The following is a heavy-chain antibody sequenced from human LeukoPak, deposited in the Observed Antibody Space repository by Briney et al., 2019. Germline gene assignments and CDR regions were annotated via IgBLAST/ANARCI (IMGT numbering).Heavy chain of an antibody. CDR3: TRELTTTIFGVVIIPSYYYYYMDV. D-gene: IGHD3-3*01. CDR1: GFTFGDYA. CDR2: IRSKAYGGTT. Sequence: GGSLRLSCTASGFTFGDYAMSWFRQAPGKGLEWVGFIRSKAYGGTTEYAASVKGRFTISRDDSKSIAYLQMNSLKTEDTAVYYCTRELTTTIFGVVIIPSYYYYYMDVWGKGTTVTVSS. V-gene: IGHV3-49*03. J-gene: IGHJ6*03.